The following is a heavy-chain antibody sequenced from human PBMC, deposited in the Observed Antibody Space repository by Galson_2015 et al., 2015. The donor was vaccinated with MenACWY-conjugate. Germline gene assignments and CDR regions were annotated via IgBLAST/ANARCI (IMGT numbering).Heavy chain of an antibody. V-gene: IGHV3-53*01. CDR3: ARGREKLWFGELYDYYYYGMDV. D-gene: IGHD3-10*01. J-gene: IGHJ6*02. CDR1: GFTVNSNY. Sequence: SLRLSCAASGFTVNSNYMSWVRQAPGKGLEWVSVIYSGGSTYYADSVKGRFTISRDNSKNTLYLQMNSLRAEDTAVYYCARGREKLWFGELYDYYYYGMDVWGQGTTVTVSS. CDR2: IYSGGST.